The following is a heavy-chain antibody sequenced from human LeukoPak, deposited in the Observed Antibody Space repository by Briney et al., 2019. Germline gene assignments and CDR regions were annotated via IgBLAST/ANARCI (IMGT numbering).Heavy chain of an antibody. V-gene: IGHV1-69*05. CDR2: IIPTYGAT. D-gene: IGHD2-21*02. J-gene: IGHJ3*02. Sequence: GASVKVSCKASGGSFSSDAISWVRQVPGQGLEWVGQIIPTYGATNYAQKFQDRVTITTVDSPSTAHMELSSLRPDDTAVYYCAREARICGNTDCYPAFDIWGQGTTVIVSS. CDR3: AREARICGNTDCYPAFDI. CDR1: GGSFSSDA.